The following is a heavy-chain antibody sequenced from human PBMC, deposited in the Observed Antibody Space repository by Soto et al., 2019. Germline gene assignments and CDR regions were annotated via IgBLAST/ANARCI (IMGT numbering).Heavy chain of an antibody. J-gene: IGHJ6*02. Sequence: SQTLSLTCTVSGASISSSSYYWGWIRQPPGKGLEWIGSIYYSGSTYYNPSLKSRVTISVDTSKNQVSLKLSSVTAADTALYFCASSSFLRSGDLFHGLDVWGQGTTVS. CDR2: IYYSGST. CDR3: ASSSFLRSGDLFHGLDV. V-gene: IGHV4-39*01. CDR1: GASISSSSYY. D-gene: IGHD3-10*01.